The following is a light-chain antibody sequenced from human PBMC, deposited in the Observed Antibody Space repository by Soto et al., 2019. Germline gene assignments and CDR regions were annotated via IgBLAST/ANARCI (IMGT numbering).Light chain of an antibody. CDR2: DAS. J-gene: IGKJ4*01. V-gene: IGKV1-5*01. Sequence: DIPMTQSPSTRSASLGDRVVITCRASQSITTWLAWYQQKPGKAPKLLIYDASSLESGAPSRFSGSGSGTEFTLTISSLQPDDFATYYCQQYNSYWLTFGGGTKVDIK. CDR3: QQYNSYWLT. CDR1: QSITTW.